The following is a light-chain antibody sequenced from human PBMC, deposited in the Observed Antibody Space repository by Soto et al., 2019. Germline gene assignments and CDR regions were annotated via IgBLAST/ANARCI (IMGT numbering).Light chain of an antibody. J-gene: IGKJ5*01. CDR1: QTINSN. Sequence: DIQMTQSPSSLSASVGDIVVITCRASQTINSNLNWYQQKPGKAPKLVIYGSSGLQSGVPSRFSGRGYGTEFTLTISSLQPEDFATYFCQQSFTTPITFGQGTRLEIK. V-gene: IGKV1-39*01. CDR3: QQSFTTPIT. CDR2: GSS.